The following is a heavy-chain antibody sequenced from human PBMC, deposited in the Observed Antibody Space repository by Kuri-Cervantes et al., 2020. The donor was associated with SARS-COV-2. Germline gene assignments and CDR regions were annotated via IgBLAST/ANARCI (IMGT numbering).Heavy chain of an antibody. V-gene: IGHV3-21*01. CDR2: ISSSSSYI. J-gene: IGHJ4*02. CDR3: AREGLGTIFGVETYDY. CDR1: GFTFSSYA. D-gene: IGHD3-3*01. Sequence: LSLTCAASGFTFSSYAMHWVRQAPGKGLEWVSSISSSSSYIYYADSVKGRFTISRDNSKNTLYLQMNSLRAEDTAVYYCAREGLGTIFGVETYDYWGQGTLVTVSS.